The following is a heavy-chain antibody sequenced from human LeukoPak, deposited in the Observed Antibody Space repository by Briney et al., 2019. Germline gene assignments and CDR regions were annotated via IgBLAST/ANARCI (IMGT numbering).Heavy chain of an antibody. J-gene: IGHJ5*02. Sequence: SQTLSHTCAISGASASSNNASCNWIRQSPSRGLEWLGRTYYRSQWYNDYALSVKGRMIINPDTSKNQFSLQLNSVTSEDTAVYYSARDYVPATACWFDPCGQGTLVTVSS. CDR1: GASASSNNAS. D-gene: IGHD2-15*01. V-gene: IGHV6-1*01. CDR3: ARDYVPATACWFDP. CDR2: TYYRSQWYN.